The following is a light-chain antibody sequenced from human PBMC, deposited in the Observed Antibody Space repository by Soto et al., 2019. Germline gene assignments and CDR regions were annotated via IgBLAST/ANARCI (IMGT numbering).Light chain of an antibody. CDR1: SSNIGGDY. J-gene: IGLJ2*01. V-gene: IGLV1-47*01. CDR3: AAWDDSLSGVV. Sequence: QSVVTQPPSASGTPGQRVTISCSGRSSNIGGDYVCWYQQLPGTAPKLLIYGNNQRPSGVPDRFSGSKSGTSASLAISGLRSEDEADYYCAAWDDSLSGVVFGGGTQLTVL. CDR2: GNN.